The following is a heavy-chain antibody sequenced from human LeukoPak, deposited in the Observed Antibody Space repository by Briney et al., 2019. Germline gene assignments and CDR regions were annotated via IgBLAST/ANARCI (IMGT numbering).Heavy chain of an antibody. CDR1: GGSFSGYY. CDR2: INHSGST. V-gene: IGHV4-34*01. J-gene: IGHJ6*03. CDR3: ARGVSYCSGSYYPYYYYYMDV. D-gene: IGHD3-10*01. Sequence: SETLSLTCAVYGGSFSGYYWSWIRQPPAKRLEWIGEINHSGSTNYNPSLKSRVTISVDTSKNQFSLKLSSVTAADTAVYYCARGVSYCSGSYYPYYYYYMDVWGKGTTVTVSS.